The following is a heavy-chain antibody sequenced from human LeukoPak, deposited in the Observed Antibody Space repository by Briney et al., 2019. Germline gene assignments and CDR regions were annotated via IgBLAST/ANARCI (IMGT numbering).Heavy chain of an antibody. Sequence: GGSLRLSCAASGFTFSSYWMSWVRQAPGKGLEWVAVISYDGSNKYYADSVKGRFTISRDNSKNTLYLQMNSLRTEDTAVFYCAKARYGDSVEFFDYWGQGTLVTVSS. CDR2: ISYDGSNK. D-gene: IGHD4-17*01. V-gene: IGHV3-30*18. J-gene: IGHJ4*02. CDR3: AKARYGDSVEFFDY. CDR1: GFTFSSYW.